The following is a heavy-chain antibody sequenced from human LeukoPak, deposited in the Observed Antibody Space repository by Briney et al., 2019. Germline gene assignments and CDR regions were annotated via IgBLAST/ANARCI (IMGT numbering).Heavy chain of an antibody. CDR2: IYYSGST. V-gene: IGHV4-59*01. CDR1: GGSISSYY. Sequence: SETLSLTCTVSGGSISSYYRSWIRQPPGKGLEWIGYIYYSGSTNYNPSLKSRVTISVDTSKNQFSLKLSSVTAADTAVYYCARDGPMTPFDPWGQGTLVTVSS. CDR3: ARDGPMTPFDP. J-gene: IGHJ5*02.